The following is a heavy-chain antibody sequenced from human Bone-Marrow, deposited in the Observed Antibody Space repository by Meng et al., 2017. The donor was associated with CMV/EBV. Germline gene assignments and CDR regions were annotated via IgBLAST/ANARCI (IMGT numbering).Heavy chain of an antibody. CDR2: MRYDGSNK. CDR3: AKDYRVDYGDYAEYFHH. D-gene: IGHD4-17*01. V-gene: IGHV3-30*02. Sequence: GESLKISCAASGFTFSSYGMHWVRQAPGKGLEWVTFMRYDGSNKYYADSVKGRFTISRDNSKNTLYLQMNSLRAEDTAVYYCAKDYRVDYGDYAEYFHHWGQGTLVTVSS. J-gene: IGHJ1*01. CDR1: GFTFSSYG.